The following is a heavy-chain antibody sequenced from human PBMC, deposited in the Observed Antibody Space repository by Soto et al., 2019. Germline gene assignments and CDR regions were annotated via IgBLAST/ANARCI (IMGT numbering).Heavy chain of an antibody. CDR3: ASREAAGTGASAFDI. Sequence: SVKVSCKASGGTFSSYAISWVRQAPGQGLEWMGGIIPIFGTANYAQKFQGRVTITADESTSTAYMELSSLRSEDTAVYYCASREAAGTGASAFDIWGQGTMVTVSS. D-gene: IGHD6-13*01. CDR1: GGTFSSYA. CDR2: IIPIFGTA. V-gene: IGHV1-69*13. J-gene: IGHJ3*02.